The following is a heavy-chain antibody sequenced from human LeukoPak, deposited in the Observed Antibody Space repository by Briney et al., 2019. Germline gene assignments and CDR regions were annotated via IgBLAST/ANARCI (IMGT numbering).Heavy chain of an antibody. CDR2: INHSGST. Sequence: SETLSLTCAVCGGSFSGYYWSWIRQPPGKGLEWTGEINHSGSTNYNPSLKSRVNISVDTSKNQFSLKLRSVTAADTAVYYCARRPTPPYDYAILTGYYSGGSHFDYWGQGTLVTVSS. J-gene: IGHJ4*02. V-gene: IGHV4-34*01. CDR1: GGSFSGYY. CDR3: ARRPTPPYDYAILTGYYSGGSHFDY. D-gene: IGHD3-9*01.